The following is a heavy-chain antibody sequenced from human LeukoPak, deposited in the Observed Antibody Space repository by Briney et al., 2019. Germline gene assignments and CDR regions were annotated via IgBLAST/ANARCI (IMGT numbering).Heavy chain of an antibody. CDR2: IFTSGST. CDR1: GGSISSYY. V-gene: IGHV4-4*07. D-gene: IGHD1-14*01. J-gene: IGHJ6*03. CDR3: ARGTAPGDYYMDV. Sequence: SETLSLTCTVSGGSISSYYWTWIRQPAGKGLQWIGRIFTSGSTSYNPSLKSRLTISLDMSKNQFSLKLTSVTAADTAVYYCARGTAPGDYYMDVWGKGTTVTVSS.